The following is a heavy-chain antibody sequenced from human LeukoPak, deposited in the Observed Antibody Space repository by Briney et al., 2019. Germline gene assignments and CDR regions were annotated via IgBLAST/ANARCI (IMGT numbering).Heavy chain of an antibody. D-gene: IGHD1-7*01. Sequence: RTGGSLRLSCAASGFTFSNAWMSWVRQAPGKGLEWVGRIKSKTDGGTTDYAAPVKGRFTISRDDSKNTLYLQMNSLKTEDTAVYYCTTRARAGTTDYWGQGTLVTVSS. CDR2: IKSKTDGGTT. CDR3: TTRARAGTTDY. CDR1: GFTFSNAW. V-gene: IGHV3-15*01. J-gene: IGHJ4*02.